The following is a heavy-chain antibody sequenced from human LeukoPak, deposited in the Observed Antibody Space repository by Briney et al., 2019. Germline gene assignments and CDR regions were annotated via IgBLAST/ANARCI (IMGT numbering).Heavy chain of an antibody. CDR3: ARGHYYDSSGYYSYEDY. CDR1: GFTFTTYS. J-gene: IGHJ4*02. Sequence: GGSLRLSCAASGFTFTTYSMTWVRQAPGKGPEWGSSISSSSRHVYYADSVRGRFTISRDNAKNSLYLQMDRLRAEDTAVYYCARGHYYDSSGYYSYEDYWGQGTLVTVSS. D-gene: IGHD3-22*01. CDR2: ISSSSRHV. V-gene: IGHV3-21*01.